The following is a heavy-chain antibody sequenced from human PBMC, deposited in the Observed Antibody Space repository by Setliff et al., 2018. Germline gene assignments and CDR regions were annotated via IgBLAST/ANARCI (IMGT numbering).Heavy chain of an antibody. Sequence: PSETLSLTCSVSGDSIFDNYWSWIRQSPGRGLEWIGTVDHSGNTFYNPSLKSRVTISGDTSQNYFSLKLTSVTEADTAVYYCARGPPGYYYYMNVWGQGTTVTVSS. V-gene: IGHV4-38-2*02. J-gene: IGHJ6*03. CDR1: GDSIFDNY. CDR3: ARGPPGYYYYMNV. CDR2: VDHSGNT.